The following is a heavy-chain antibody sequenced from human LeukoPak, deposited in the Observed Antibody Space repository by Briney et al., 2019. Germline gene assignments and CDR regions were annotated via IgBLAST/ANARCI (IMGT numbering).Heavy chain of an antibody. CDR3: ARDRRITTYYYDSSGYMDV. V-gene: IGHV3-30*03. J-gene: IGHJ6*04. D-gene: IGHD3-22*01. Sequence: TGGSLRLSCAASGFTFSSYGMHWVRQAPGKGLEWVAVISYDGSNKYYADSVKGRFTISRDNAKNSLYLQMNSLRAEDTAVYYCARDRRITTYYYDSSGYMDVWGKGTTVTVSS. CDR2: ISYDGSNK. CDR1: GFTFSSYG.